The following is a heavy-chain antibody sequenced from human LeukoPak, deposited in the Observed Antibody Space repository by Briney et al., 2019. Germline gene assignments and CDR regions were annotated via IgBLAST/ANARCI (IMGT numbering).Heavy chain of an antibody. D-gene: IGHD6-19*01. J-gene: IGHJ4*01. CDR1: GFTFSNSA. V-gene: IGHV3-23*01. CDR3: AKGIYSSGWSYFDY. Sequence: GGSLRLSCAASGFTFSNSAMSWVRQAPGKGLEWVSTLSGSGITTYYADSVKGRFTISRDNSKNTLYLQMNSLRAEDTAIYYCAKGIYSSGWSYFDYWGHGTLVTVSS. CDR2: LSGSGITT.